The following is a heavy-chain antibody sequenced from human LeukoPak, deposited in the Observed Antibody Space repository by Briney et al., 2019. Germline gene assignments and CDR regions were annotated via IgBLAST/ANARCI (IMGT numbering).Heavy chain of an antibody. CDR3: TRIDDHDTSGYYDS. Sequence: GGSLRLSCAGSGFTFRNYPIHWVRQAPGMGLEYVSAISSNGDSTYYANSEQGRFIISRDNSKNTAHLQLGSLRAEDMAVYYCTRIDDHDTSGYYDSWGQGTLVTVSS. J-gene: IGHJ4*02. CDR1: GFTFRNYP. CDR2: ISSNGDST. D-gene: IGHD3-22*01. V-gene: IGHV3-64*01.